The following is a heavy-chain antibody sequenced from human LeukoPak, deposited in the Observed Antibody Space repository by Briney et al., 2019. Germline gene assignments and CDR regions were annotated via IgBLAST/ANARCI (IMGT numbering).Heavy chain of an antibody. CDR1: GGTFSSYA. D-gene: IGHD6-13*01. CDR2: IIPILGIA. Sequence: ASVKVSCMASGGTFSSYAISWVRQAPGQGLEWMGRIIPILGIANYAQKFQGRVTITADKSTSTAYMELSSLRSEDTAVYYCARVSPGGYSSSWYGYFDYWGQGTLVTVPS. CDR3: ARVSPGGYSSSWYGYFDY. J-gene: IGHJ4*02. V-gene: IGHV1-69*04.